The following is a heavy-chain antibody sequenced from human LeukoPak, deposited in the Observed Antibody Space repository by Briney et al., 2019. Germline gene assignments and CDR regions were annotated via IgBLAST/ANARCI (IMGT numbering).Heavy chain of an antibody. D-gene: IGHD1-26*01. CDR1: GGSFSGYY. V-gene: IGHV4-34*01. CDR3: ARPRGGSYYLNYFDY. Sequence: PSETLSLTCAVYGGSFSGYYWSWIRQPPGKGLEWIGEINHSGSTNYNPSLKSRVTISVDTSKNQFSLKLSSVTAADTAVYYCARPRGGSYYLNYFDYWGQGTLVTVSS. J-gene: IGHJ4*02. CDR2: INHSGST.